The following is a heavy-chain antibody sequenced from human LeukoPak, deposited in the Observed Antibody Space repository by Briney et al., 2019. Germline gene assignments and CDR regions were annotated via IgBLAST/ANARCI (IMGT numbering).Heavy chain of an antibody. CDR2: IYYSGST. D-gene: IGHD5-18*01. Sequence: SETLSLTCTVSGGSISSSSYYWGWIRQPPGKGLEWIGSIYYSGSTYYNPSLKSRVSISVDTSKNQFSLKLSSVTAADTAVYYCARAYVDTVMAETFDYYFYYGMDVWGQGTTVTVSS. CDR1: GGSISSSSYY. CDR3: ARAYVDTVMAETFDYYFYYGMDV. J-gene: IGHJ6*02. V-gene: IGHV4-39*07.